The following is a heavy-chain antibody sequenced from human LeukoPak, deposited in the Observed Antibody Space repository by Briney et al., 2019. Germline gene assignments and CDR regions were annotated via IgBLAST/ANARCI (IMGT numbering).Heavy chain of an antibody. Sequence: ASVKVSCKASGYIFTSYGISWVRQAPGQGLEWMGWISAYNGNTNYAQKLQGRVTMTTDTSTSTAYMELRSLRSDDTAVYYCARLYKLPAAYYFDYGAQGPLVTVSS. CDR2: ISAYNGNT. J-gene: IGHJ4*02. CDR3: ARLYKLPAAYYFDY. D-gene: IGHD2-2*01. V-gene: IGHV1-18*01. CDR1: GYIFTSYG.